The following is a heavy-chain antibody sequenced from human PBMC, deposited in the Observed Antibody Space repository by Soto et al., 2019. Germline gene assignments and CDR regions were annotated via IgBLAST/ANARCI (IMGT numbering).Heavy chain of an antibody. V-gene: IGHV4-61*01. CDR1: GASVSSDLYY. D-gene: IGHD5-18*01. Sequence: VQLQESGPGLVQPSETLSLTCAVSGASVSSDLYYWTWIRQPPGKGLEWIGYIFYNGATNHNPSLKSRVTMSLETSKDQFSLKLRSVTAADTAAYYCATVARAMVATIPFNWFIPWGQGTLVTVSS. CDR3: ATVARAMVATIPFNWFIP. CDR2: IFYNGAT. J-gene: IGHJ5*02.